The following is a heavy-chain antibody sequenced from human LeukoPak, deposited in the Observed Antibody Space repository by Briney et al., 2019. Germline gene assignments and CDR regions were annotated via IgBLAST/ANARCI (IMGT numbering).Heavy chain of an antibody. D-gene: IGHD2-21*01. CDR1: GFTFSR. CDR2: INRDGSEK. Sequence: GGSLRLSCAASGFTFSRMSWVRQAPGKGREWVAHINRDGSEKYYVDSVKGRFTISRDNTENSLSLQMNSLRAEDTAVYYCARSDSIGSVDYWGQGTLITVSS. V-gene: IGHV3-7*01. CDR3: ARSDSIGSVDY. J-gene: IGHJ4*02.